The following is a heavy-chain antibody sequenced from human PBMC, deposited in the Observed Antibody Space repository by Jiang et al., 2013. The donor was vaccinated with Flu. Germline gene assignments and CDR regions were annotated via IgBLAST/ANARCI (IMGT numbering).Heavy chain of an antibody. V-gene: IGHV3-48*03. CDR3: AREEAQIRGVYYMDV. CDR2: ISSSGSTI. J-gene: IGHJ6*03. Sequence: SGGNLVQPGGSLRLSCAASGFTFSSYEMNWVRQAPGRGLEWVSYISSSGSTIYYADSVKGRFTISRDNAKNSLYLQMNSLRAEDTAVYYCAREEAQIRGVYYMDVWGKGSTVTVSS. CDR1: GFTFSSYE. D-gene: IGHD3-16*01.